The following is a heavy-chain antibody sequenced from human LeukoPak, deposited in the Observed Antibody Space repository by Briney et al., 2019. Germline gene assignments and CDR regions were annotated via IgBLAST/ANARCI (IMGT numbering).Heavy chain of an antibody. J-gene: IGHJ4*02. CDR1: GFTFSSYW. CDR3: AREQWLVRGWDY. Sequence: GGSLRLSCAASGFTFSSYWMHWVRQAPGKGLVWVSRINSDGSSTSYADSVKGRFTISRDNAKNTLYLQMNSLRAEDTAVCYCAREQWLVRGWDYWGQGTLVTVSS. V-gene: IGHV3-74*01. D-gene: IGHD6-19*01. CDR2: INSDGSST.